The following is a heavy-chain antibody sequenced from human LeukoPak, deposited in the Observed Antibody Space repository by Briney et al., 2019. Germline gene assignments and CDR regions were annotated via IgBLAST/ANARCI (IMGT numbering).Heavy chain of an antibody. D-gene: IGHD6-13*01. CDR1: GGSFSGYY. J-gene: IGHJ5*02. Sequence: SETLSLTCAVYGGSFSGYYWSWIRQPPGKGLEWIGEINHSGSTNYNPSLKRRVTISVDTSKNQFSLKLSSVTAADTAVYYCARGLAKGAASGWFDPWGQGTLVTVSS. V-gene: IGHV4-34*01. CDR3: ARGLAKGAASGWFDP. CDR2: INHSGST.